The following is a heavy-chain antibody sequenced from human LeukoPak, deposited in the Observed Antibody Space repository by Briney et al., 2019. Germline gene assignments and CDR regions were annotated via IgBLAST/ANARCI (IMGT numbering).Heavy chain of an antibody. Sequence: GGSLRLSCAASGFTFSSYAMGWVRQAPGKGLEWVSAISGSGGSTYYADSVKGRFTISRDNSKNTLYLQMNSLRAEDTAVYYCAKTSVGYSSGWYRPAGMDVWGQGTTVTVSS. CDR1: GFTFSSYA. D-gene: IGHD6-19*01. CDR3: AKTSVGYSSGWYRPAGMDV. CDR2: ISGSGGST. J-gene: IGHJ6*02. V-gene: IGHV3-23*01.